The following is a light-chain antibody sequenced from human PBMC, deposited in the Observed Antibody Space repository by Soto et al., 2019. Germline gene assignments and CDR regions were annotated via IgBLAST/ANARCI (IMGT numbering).Light chain of an antibody. V-gene: IGLV2-14*01. CDR1: SSDVGDYNY. Sequence: QSALTQPASVSGSPGQSITISCTGTSSDVGDYNYVSWYQQYPDKAPKLMIYEVSNRPSGVSSRFSGSKSGNTASLTISGLQAEDEADYYCSSYTSSGTVVFGGGTKLTVL. CDR3: SSYTSSGTVV. J-gene: IGLJ2*01. CDR2: EVS.